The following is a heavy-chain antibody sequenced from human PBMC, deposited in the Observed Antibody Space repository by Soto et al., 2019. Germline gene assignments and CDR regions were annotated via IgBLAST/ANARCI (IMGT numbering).Heavy chain of an antibody. D-gene: IGHD5-18*01. CDR3: ANEGGRARGDNYGYTCFDY. CDR1: GFTFSFYA. J-gene: IGHJ4*02. V-gene: IGHV3-23*01. CDR2: ISDGGVSK. Sequence: GGSLRLSCAATGFTFSFYALSWVRQAPGKGLEWVSSISDGGVSKYYADSVRGRFTISRDNSKNTLYLQMNSLGAEDTAVYYCANEGGRARGDNYGYTCFDYWGQGTRVTVSS.